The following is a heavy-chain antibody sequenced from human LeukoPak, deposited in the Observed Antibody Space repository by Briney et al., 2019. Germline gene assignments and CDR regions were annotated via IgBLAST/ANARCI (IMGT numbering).Heavy chain of an antibody. CDR3: AKDGRDGIQLWLLGYYYGMDV. CDR2: ISGSGGST. Sequence: GGSLRLSCAASGFTFSSYAMSWVRQAPGKGLEWVSAISGSGGSTYYADSVKGRFTISRDNSKNTLYLQMNSLRAEDTAVYYCAKDGRDGIQLWLLGYYYGMDVWGQGTTVTVSS. D-gene: IGHD5-18*01. V-gene: IGHV3-23*01. CDR1: GFTFSSYA. J-gene: IGHJ6*02.